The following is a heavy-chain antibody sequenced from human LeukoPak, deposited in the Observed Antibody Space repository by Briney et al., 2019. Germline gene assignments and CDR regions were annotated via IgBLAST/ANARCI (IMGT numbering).Heavy chain of an antibody. CDR2: ISYDGSNK. J-gene: IGHJ4*02. V-gene: IGHV3-30-3*01. CDR1: GFTFSSYA. Sequence: GGSLRLSCAASGFTFSSYAMSWVRQAPGKGLEWVAVISYDGSNKYYADSVKGRFTISRDNSKNTLYLQMNSLRAEDTAVYYCARDLGKQWLALYYFDYWGQGTLVTVSS. D-gene: IGHD6-19*01. CDR3: ARDLGKQWLALYYFDY.